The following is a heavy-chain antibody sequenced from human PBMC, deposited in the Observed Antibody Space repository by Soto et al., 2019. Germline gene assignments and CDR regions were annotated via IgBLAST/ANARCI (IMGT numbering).Heavy chain of an antibody. V-gene: IGHV4-61*01. CDR1: GGSVSSGSYY. CDR2: IYYSGST. J-gene: IGHJ4*02. Sequence: XETLSLACTVAGGSVSSGSYYWSWIRQPPGKGLEWIGYIYYSGSTNYNPSLKSRVTISVDTSKNQFSLKLSSVTAADTAVYYCARGPLTTVTYDYWGQGTLVTVSS. D-gene: IGHD4-17*01. CDR3: ARGPLTTVTYDY.